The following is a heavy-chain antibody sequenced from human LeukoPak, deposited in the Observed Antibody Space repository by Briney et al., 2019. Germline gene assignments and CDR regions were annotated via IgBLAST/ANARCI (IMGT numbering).Heavy chain of an antibody. J-gene: IGHJ4*02. V-gene: IGHV1-8*01. CDR2: MSPNSGNT. Sequence: ASVKVSCKASGYTFTSYDINWMRQATGQGLEWMGWMSPNSGNTGYAQKFQGRVTITADESTSTAYMELSSLRSEDTAVYYCAREGGDMAAAGTQGDYWGQGTLVTVSS. D-gene: IGHD6-13*01. CDR3: AREGGDMAAAGTQGDY. CDR1: GYTFTSYD.